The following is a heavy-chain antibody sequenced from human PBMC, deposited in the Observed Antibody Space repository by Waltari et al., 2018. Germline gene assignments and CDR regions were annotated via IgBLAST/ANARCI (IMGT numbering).Heavy chain of an antibody. D-gene: IGHD2-21*02. CDR1: GGSISGFY. V-gene: IGHV4-59*01. Sequence: GTLSLICTVSGGSISGFYWSWVRQPPGKGLDWIGYIYYTGSTNFNPSLKSRVTMSVDTSKNQFSLKLSSVTAADTAFYYCARGGGGDWEWFDPWGQGTLVTVSS. CDR3: ARGGGGDWEWFDP. CDR2: IYYTGST. J-gene: IGHJ5*02.